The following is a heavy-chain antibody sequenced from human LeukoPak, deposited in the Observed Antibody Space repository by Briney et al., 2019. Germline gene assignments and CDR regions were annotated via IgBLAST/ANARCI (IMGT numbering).Heavy chain of an antibody. CDR3: ARGTLLLFVSPYFDY. V-gene: IGHV3-11*01. CDR1: GFIFSDYY. CDR2: ISSSGSTI. J-gene: IGHJ4*02. D-gene: IGHD2-21*02. Sequence: GGSLRLSCAASGFIFSDYYMSWVRQAPGKGLEWVSYISSSGSTICYADSVKGRFTISRDNAKNSLYLQMNSLRAEDTAVYYCARGTLLLFVSPYFDYWGQGTLVTVSS.